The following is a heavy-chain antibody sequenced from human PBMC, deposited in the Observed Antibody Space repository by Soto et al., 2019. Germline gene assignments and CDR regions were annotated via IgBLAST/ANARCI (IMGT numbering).Heavy chain of an antibody. CDR3: AADRYNWNDAPDAFDI. J-gene: IGHJ3*02. Sequence: SVKVSCKASGYTFTSYGISWVRQAPGQRLEWIGWIVVGSGNTNYAQKFQERVTITRDMSTSTAYMELSSLRSEDTAVYYCAADRYNWNDAPDAFDIWGQGTMVTVSS. CDR2: IVVGSGNT. CDR1: GYTFTSYG. D-gene: IGHD1-1*01. V-gene: IGHV1-58*02.